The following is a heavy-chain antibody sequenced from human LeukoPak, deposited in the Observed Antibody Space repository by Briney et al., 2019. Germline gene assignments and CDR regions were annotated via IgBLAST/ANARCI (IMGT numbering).Heavy chain of an antibody. J-gene: IGHJ3*02. V-gene: IGHV3-21*01. CDR1: GFTFDDYG. Sequence: PGGSLRLSCEASGFTFDDYGMHWVRQTPGKGLEWVSSISSSSSYIYYADSVKGRFTISRDNAKNSLYLQMNSLRAEDTAVYYCARDLGGYCSSTSCDDAFDIWGQGTMVTVSS. D-gene: IGHD2-2*01. CDR3: ARDLGGYCSSTSCDDAFDI. CDR2: ISSSSSYI.